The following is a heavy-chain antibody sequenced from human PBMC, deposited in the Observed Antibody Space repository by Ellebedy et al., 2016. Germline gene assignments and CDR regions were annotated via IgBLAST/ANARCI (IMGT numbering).Heavy chain of an antibody. CDR1: GYSFTNYW. CDR3: ARRGFSGYEPFDY. J-gene: IGHJ4*02. Sequence: GESLKISCKGSGYSFTNYWIGWVRQMPGKGLEWMGIIYPGDSDSRYSPSFQGQVTISADKSISTAYLQWSSLKASDTAMYYCARRGFSGYEPFDYWGQGTLVTVSS. CDR2: IYPGDSDS. V-gene: IGHV5-51*01. D-gene: IGHD5-12*01.